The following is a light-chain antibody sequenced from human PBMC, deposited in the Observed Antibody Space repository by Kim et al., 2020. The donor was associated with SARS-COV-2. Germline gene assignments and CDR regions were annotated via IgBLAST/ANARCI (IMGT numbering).Light chain of an antibody. CDR2: AAS. V-gene: IGKV1-27*01. J-gene: IGKJ1*01. CDR1: QDIANS. Sequence: DIQMTQSPSSLSASVGDRVTITCRASQDIANSLAWYQQKPGKVPKLLIYAASTLQSGVPSRFSGSGSGTEFTLTIGSLQTEDVATYYYQKYNSAPWTFGPGTKVDIK. CDR3: QKYNSAPWT.